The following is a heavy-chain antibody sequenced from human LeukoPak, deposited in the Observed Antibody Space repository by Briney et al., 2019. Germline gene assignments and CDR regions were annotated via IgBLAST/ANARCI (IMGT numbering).Heavy chain of an antibody. CDR3: ARGALHYYDILTGYPLYYFDY. J-gene: IGHJ4*02. Sequence: PGGSLRLSCAASGFTVSSNYMSWVRQAPGKGLEWVSVIYSGGSTYYAGSVKGRFTISRHNSKNTLYLQMNSLRAEDTAVYYCARGALHYYDILTGYPLYYFDYWGQGTLVTVSP. CDR2: IYSGGST. CDR1: GFTVSSNY. V-gene: IGHV3-53*04. D-gene: IGHD3-9*01.